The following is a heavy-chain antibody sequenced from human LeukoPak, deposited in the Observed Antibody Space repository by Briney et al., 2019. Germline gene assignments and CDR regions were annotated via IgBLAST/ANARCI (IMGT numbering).Heavy chain of an antibody. J-gene: IGHJ6*02. CDR1: GFSFSSYW. CDR3: AKDMRDIVGGMDV. CDR2: ISWNSGSI. D-gene: IGHD5-12*01. Sequence: PGGSLRLSCAASGFSFSSYWMSWVRQAPGKGLEWVSGISWNSGSIGYADSVKGRFTISRDNAKNSLYLQMNSLRTEDTALYYCAKDMRDIVGGMDVWAQGTTVTVYS. V-gene: IGHV3-9*01.